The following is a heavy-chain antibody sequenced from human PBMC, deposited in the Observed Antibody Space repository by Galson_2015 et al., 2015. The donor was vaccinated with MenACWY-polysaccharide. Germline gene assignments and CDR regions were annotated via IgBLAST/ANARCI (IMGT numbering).Heavy chain of an antibody. V-gene: IGHV5-51*03. CDR1: GYRFTSYG. J-gene: IGHJ6*02. CDR2: IYAGDSET. Sequence: QSGAEVKKPGESLKISCTGSGYRFTSYGIGWVRQMPGKGLEWMGIIYAGDSETRYSPSFQGQVTISADKSITTAYLQWSSLKASDSAMYYGARANGDCSYYYGMDVGGQGTTVTVPS. CDR3: ARANGDCSYYYGMDV. D-gene: IGHD2-21*02.